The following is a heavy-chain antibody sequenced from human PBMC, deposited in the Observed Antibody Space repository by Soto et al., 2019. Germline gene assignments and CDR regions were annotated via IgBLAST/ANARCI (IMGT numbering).Heavy chain of an antibody. CDR2: LYYSGST. D-gene: IGHD2-2*01. V-gene: IGHV4-59*01. J-gene: IGHJ6*02. CDR3: ARDFRGYCSSTSCPPFLYYYYGMDV. Sequence: PSETLPRTCTVSGGAISGYNWYWMRPPPGKGPEWIGYLYYSGSTNYNPSLKSRVTISVDTSKNQFSLKLSSVTAADTAVYYCARDFRGYCSSTSCPPFLYYYYGMDVWGQGTTVTVSS. CDR1: GGAISGYN.